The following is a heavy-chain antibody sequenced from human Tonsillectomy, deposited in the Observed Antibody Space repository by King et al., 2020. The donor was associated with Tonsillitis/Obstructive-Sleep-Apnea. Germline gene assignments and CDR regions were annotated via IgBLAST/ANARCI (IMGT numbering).Heavy chain of an antibody. D-gene: IGHD3-3*01. J-gene: IGHJ6*03. CDR2: INHSGST. Sequence: VQLQQWGAGLLKPSETLSLTCAVYGGSFSGYYWSWIRQPPGKGLEWIGEINHSGSTNYNPSLKSRVTISVDTSKNQSSLKLSSVTAADTAVYYCARGRTISPDYYYYYYMDVWGKGTTVTVSS. CDR3: ARGRTISPDYYYYYYMDV. CDR1: GGSFSGYY. V-gene: IGHV4-34*01.